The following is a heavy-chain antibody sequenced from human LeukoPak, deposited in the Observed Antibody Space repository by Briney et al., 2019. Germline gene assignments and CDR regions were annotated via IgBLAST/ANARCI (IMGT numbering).Heavy chain of an antibody. V-gene: IGHV3-48*03. J-gene: IGHJ4*02. Sequence: GGSLRLSCAASGFTFSSYEMNWVRQAPGKGLEWVSYISSSGSTIYYADSVKGRFTISRDNAKNSLYLQMNSLRAEDTAVYYCAREGLWAYYDSSPFDYWGQGTLVTVSS. CDR3: AREGLWAYYDSSPFDY. D-gene: IGHD3-22*01. CDR2: ISSSGSTI. CDR1: GFTFSSYE.